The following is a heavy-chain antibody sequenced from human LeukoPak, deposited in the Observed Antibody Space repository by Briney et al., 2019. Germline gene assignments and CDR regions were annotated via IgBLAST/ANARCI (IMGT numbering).Heavy chain of an antibody. CDR3: ARGRSSSYTGWFDP. J-gene: IGHJ5*02. CDR1: GGSFSGYY. Sequence: SETLSLTCAVYGGSFSGYYRSWIRQPPGKGLEWIGEINHSGSTNYNPSLKSRVTISVDTSKNQFSLKLSSVTAADTAVYYCARGRSSSYTGWFDPWGQGTLVTVSS. V-gene: IGHV4-34*01. CDR2: INHSGST. D-gene: IGHD3-16*02.